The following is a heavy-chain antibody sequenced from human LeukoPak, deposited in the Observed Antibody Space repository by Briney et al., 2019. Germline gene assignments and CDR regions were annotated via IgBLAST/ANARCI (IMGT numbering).Heavy chain of an antibody. V-gene: IGHV3-23*01. Sequence: GGSLRLSCAASGFTFSSYAMSWVRRAPGKGLEWVSAISGSGGSTYYADSVKGRFTISRDNSKNTLYLQMNSLRAEDTAVYYCAKDAGIDWLLSTYYFDYWGQGTLVTVPS. D-gene: IGHD3-9*01. CDR2: ISGSGGST. CDR3: AKDAGIDWLLSTYYFDY. CDR1: GFTFSSYA. J-gene: IGHJ4*02.